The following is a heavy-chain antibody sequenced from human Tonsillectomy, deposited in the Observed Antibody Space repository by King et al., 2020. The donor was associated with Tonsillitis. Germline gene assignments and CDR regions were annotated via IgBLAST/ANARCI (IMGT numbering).Heavy chain of an antibody. CDR2: ISVYNGNT. CDR1: GYTFTDYG. Sequence: QLVQSGAEVKKPGASVKVSCTASGYTFTDYGIRWVRQAPGQGLEWMGWISVYNGNTKHTQKLQDRVTLTADTSTRTAYMELRSLRSDDTAVYYCAREAPSHYDSKFGFDYWGQGTLVTVSS. D-gene: IGHD3-22*01. CDR3: AREAPSHYDSKFGFDY. J-gene: IGHJ4*02. V-gene: IGHV1-18*01.